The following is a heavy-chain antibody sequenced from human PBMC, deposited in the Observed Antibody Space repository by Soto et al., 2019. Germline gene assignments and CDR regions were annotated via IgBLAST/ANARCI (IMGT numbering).Heavy chain of an antibody. J-gene: IGHJ5*02. Sequence: QLVQSGGEVKQPGASVKVSCKAPRDTFTSYYINWVRQAPGQGLEWMGVINPHGGSTAYAQKFKGRVTLTRDTSASTVYMEVSSLTSEDTAMYYCARSSGGNFGIIIEGTNGLAPWGQGTLVTVSS. D-gene: IGHD1-26*01. CDR2: INPHGGST. V-gene: IGHV1-46*01. CDR1: RDTFTSYY. CDR3: ARSSGGNFGIIIEGTNGLAP.